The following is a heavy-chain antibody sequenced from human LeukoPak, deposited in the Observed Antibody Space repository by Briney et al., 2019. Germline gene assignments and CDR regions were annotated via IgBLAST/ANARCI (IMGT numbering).Heavy chain of an antibody. CDR3: ARYNWNKIDY. CDR2: IYHSGST. J-gene: IGHJ4*02. V-gene: IGHV4-30-2*01. CDR1: GGSISSGGYY. D-gene: IGHD1/OR15-1a*01. Sequence: SETLSLTCTVSGGSISSGGYYWRWIRQPPGKGLEWIGYIYHSGSTYYNPSLKSRVTISVDRSKNQFSLKLSSVTAADTAVYYCARYNWNKIDYWGQGALVTVSS.